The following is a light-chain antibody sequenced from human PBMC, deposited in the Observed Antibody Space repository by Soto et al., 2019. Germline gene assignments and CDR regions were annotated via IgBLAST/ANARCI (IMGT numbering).Light chain of an antibody. Sequence: EIALTQSPGTLSLSPGERATLSCRASQSLDGTYLAWLQQKPGQAPRLLISGASGRATGVPDRFSGSGSGTDFTLTISRLEPEDFAVYYCQQYGSSPFTFGPGTKVDIK. CDR3: QQYGSSPFT. V-gene: IGKV3-20*01. CDR1: QSLDGTY. J-gene: IGKJ3*01. CDR2: GAS.